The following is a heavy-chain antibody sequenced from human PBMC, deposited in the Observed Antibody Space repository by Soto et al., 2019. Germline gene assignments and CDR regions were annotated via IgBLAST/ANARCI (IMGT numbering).Heavy chain of an antibody. V-gene: IGHV3-74*01. CDR3: ARDPLKAAAGTGAFDI. Sequence: GGSLRLSSAASGFTFSSYWMHWVRQAPGKGLVWVSRINSDESSTNYADSVKGRLTISRDNAKNTLYLQMNSLRAEDTAVYYCARDPLKAAAGTGAFDIWGQGTMVTVSS. J-gene: IGHJ3*02. CDR2: INSDESST. D-gene: IGHD6-13*01. CDR1: GFTFSSYW.